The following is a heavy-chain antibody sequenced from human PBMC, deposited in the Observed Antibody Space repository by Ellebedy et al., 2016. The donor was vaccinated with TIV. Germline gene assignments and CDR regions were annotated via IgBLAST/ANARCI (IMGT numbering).Heavy chain of an antibody. CDR3: VSSVSVDAFDL. J-gene: IGHJ3*01. D-gene: IGHD3-10*01. CDR1: GGSLSDNY. CDR2: LYYTGST. Sequence: SETPSLTCAVSGGSLSDNYWTWIRQPPGKGLEWIGYLYYTGSTNYNPSLKSRVTISVNTPRNQFSLKLNSVTAADTAVYYCVSSVSVDAFDLWGQGTMVTVSS. V-gene: IGHV4-59*01.